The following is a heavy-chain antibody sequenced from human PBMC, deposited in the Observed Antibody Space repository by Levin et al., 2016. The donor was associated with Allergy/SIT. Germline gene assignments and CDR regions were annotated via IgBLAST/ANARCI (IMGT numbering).Heavy chain of an antibody. CDR1: GGSISSYY. CDR3: ARETVVVAAPQYYYYGMDV. CDR2: IYYSGST. V-gene: IGHV4-59*01. J-gene: IGHJ6*02. Sequence: SETLSLTCTVSGGSISSYYWSWIRQPPGKGLEWIGYIYYSGSTNYNPSLKSRVTISVDTSKNQFSLKLSSVTAADTAVYYCARETVVVAAPQYYYYGMDVWGQGTTVTVSS. D-gene: IGHD2-15*01.